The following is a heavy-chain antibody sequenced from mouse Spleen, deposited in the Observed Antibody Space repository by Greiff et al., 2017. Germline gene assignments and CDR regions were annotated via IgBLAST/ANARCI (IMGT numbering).Heavy chain of an antibody. CDR1: GYAFSSSW. Sequence: VHLVESGPELVKPGASVKISCKASGYAFSSSWMNWVKQRPGKGLEWIGRIYPGDGDTNYNGKFKGKATLTADKSSSTAYMQLSSLTSEDSAVYFCARLGYYENFDYWGQGTTLTVSS. J-gene: IGHJ2*01. CDR2: IYPGDGDT. D-gene: IGHD2-4*01. V-gene: IGHV1-82*01. CDR3: ARLGYYENFDY.